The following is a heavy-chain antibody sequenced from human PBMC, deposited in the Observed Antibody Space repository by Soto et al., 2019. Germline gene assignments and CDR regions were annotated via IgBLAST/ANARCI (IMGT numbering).Heavy chain of an antibody. CDR1: GGSFSTYY. CDR3: TGPYPYYFDS. CDR2: INHSGNT. J-gene: IGHJ4*02. Sequence: QVQLQQWGAGLLKPSETLSLTCTVYGGSFSTYYWSWIRQPPGKGLEWIGEINHSGNTNYNPSLMVRVTMSFDTSKNQFSLKLSSVTAADTAVHYCTGPYPYYFDSWGQGTLVTVSS. V-gene: IGHV4-34*01.